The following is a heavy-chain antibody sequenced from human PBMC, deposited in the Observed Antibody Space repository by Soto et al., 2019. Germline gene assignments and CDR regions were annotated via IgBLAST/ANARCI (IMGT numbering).Heavy chain of an antibody. Sequence: PSETLCLTCTVSGGSISSRDYYWSWIRQPPGKGLEWSGYIYYGGSTYYNPSLKSRVTISVDTSKNQFSLKLSSVTAADTAVYYCARERPDGSRLDPWGQGTLVTVSS. CDR3: ARERPDGSRLDP. J-gene: IGHJ5*02. CDR1: GGSISSRDYY. D-gene: IGHD6-13*01. V-gene: IGHV4-30-4*01. CDR2: IYYGGST.